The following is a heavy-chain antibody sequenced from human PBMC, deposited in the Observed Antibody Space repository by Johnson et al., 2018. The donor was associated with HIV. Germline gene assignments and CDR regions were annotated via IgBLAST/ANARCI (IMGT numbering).Heavy chain of an antibody. CDR3: AKARKDYSSNFGVGDVFDI. Sequence: QVQVVESGGGVVQPGGSLRLSCAASGFTFSSYGMHWVRQAPGKGLEWVAFIRYDGSIQYYADSVKGRFTLSRDNSKKTLYLQMNSLRAEDTAVHYCAKARKDYSSNFGVGDVFDIWGQGTMVIVSS. D-gene: IGHD6-13*01. CDR2: IRYDGSIQ. CDR1: GFTFSSYG. V-gene: IGHV3-30*02. J-gene: IGHJ3*02.